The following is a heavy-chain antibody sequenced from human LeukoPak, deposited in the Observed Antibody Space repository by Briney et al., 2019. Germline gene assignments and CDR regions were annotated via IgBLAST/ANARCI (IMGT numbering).Heavy chain of an antibody. CDR3: AKDHLYYYDSSGYLPVGPPDY. V-gene: IGHV3-30*18. Sequence: GGSLRLSCAASGFTFSSYGMHWVRQAPGKGLEWVAVISYDGSNKYYADSVKGRFTISRDNSKNTLYLQMNSLRAEDTAVYYCAKDHLYYYDSSGYLPVGPPDYWGQGTLVTVSS. CDR2: ISYDGSNK. J-gene: IGHJ4*02. CDR1: GFTFSSYG. D-gene: IGHD3-22*01.